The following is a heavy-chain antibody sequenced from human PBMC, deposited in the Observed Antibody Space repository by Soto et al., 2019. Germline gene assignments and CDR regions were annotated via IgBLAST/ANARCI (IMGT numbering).Heavy chain of an antibody. CDR3: ARGTRDFDWYNWFDP. D-gene: IGHD3-9*01. CDR1: GYTFTSYY. J-gene: IGHJ5*02. Sequence: QVQLVQSGAEVKKPGASVKVSCKASGYTFTSYYMHWVRQAPGQGLEWMGIINPSGGSTSYAQKFQGRVTMTRDTSISTAYMELSRLRSDDTAVYYCARGTRDFDWYNWFDPWGQGTLVTVSS. V-gene: IGHV1-46*01. CDR2: INPSGGST.